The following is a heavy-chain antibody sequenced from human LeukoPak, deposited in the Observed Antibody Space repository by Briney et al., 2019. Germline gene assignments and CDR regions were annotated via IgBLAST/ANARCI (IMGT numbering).Heavy chain of an antibody. CDR3: TSLTPGGHDAFDI. V-gene: IGHV4-61*02. Sequence: SETLSLTCTVSGGSISSGSYYWSWIRQPAGKGLEWIGRIYTSGSTNYNPSLKSRVTISVDTSKNQFSLKLSSVTAADTAVYCCTSLTPGGHDAFDIWGQGTMVTVSS. CDR2: IYTSGST. J-gene: IGHJ3*02. D-gene: IGHD2-2*01. CDR1: GGSISSGSYY.